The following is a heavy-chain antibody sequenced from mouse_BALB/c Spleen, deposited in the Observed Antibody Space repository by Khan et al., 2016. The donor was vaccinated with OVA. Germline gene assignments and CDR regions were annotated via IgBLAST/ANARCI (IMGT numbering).Heavy chain of an antibody. CDR3: VRGSGESRFAY. CDR1: GYTFTDFV. D-gene: IGHD1-3*01. V-gene: IGHV1S137*01. Sequence: QVRLQQSGAELVRPGVSVKISCKGSGYTFTDFVMHWVKQSHAKSLEWIGVISTFYGETTHNQKFKGKATMTVDKSSSTAYMELARLTSEDSAIYDCVRGSGESRFAYWGQGTLVTVSA. CDR2: ISTFYGET. J-gene: IGHJ3*01.